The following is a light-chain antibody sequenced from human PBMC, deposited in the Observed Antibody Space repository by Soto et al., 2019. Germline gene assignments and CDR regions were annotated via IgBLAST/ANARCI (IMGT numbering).Light chain of an antibody. CDR2: VAS. Sequence: DIQMTQSPSSLSASVGDRVTITCRASQSIRNYVNWYQQKPGKAPKFLSYVASTLQSGVPSRFSGSGSATDFTLTISSLPTADFETYYCQQSYSTPYTFGPGTKLESK. V-gene: IGKV1-39*01. CDR3: QQSYSTPYT. J-gene: IGKJ2*01. CDR1: QSIRNY.